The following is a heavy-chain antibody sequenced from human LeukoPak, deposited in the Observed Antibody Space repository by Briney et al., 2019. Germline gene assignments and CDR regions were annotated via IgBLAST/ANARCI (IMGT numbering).Heavy chain of an antibody. D-gene: IGHD2-15*01. CDR1: GCTFTSYD. V-gene: IGHV1-8*01. J-gene: IGHJ4*02. CDR3: ARGAPGSYCSGGSCPYLDY. Sequence: ASVKVSCKASGCTFTSYDINWVRQATGQGLEWMGWVNPNSGHTGYAQKFQGRVTMTRNTSITTAYMELSSLTSEDTAVYYCARGAPGSYCSGGSCPYLDYWGQGTLVSVSS. CDR2: VNPNSGHT.